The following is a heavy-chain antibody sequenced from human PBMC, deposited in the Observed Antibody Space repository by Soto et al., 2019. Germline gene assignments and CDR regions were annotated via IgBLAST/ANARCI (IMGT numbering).Heavy chain of an antibody. CDR3: ARTFWSGYDPSRFDP. J-gene: IGHJ5*02. V-gene: IGHV4-30-4*01. Sequence: SETLSLTCTVSGGSISSGDYYWSWIRQPPGKGLEWIGYIYYSGSTYYNPSLKSRVTISVDTSKNQFSLKLSSVTAADTAVYYCARTFWSGYDPSRFDPWGQGTLVTVSS. D-gene: IGHD3-3*01. CDR2: IYYSGST. CDR1: GGSISSGDYY.